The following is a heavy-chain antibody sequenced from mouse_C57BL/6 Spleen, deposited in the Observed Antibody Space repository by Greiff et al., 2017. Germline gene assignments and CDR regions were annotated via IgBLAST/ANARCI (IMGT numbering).Heavy chain of an antibody. CDR3: ARGGYDYDRFAY. V-gene: IGHV5-4*03. J-gene: IGHJ3*01. Sequence: EVKVVESGGGLVKPGGSLKLSCAASGFTFSSYAMSWVRQTPEKRLEWVATISDGGSYTYYPDNVKGRFTISRDNAKNNLYLQMSHLKSEDTAMYYCARGGYDYDRFAYWGQGTLVTVSA. CDR2: ISDGGSYT. CDR1: GFTFSSYA. D-gene: IGHD2-4*01.